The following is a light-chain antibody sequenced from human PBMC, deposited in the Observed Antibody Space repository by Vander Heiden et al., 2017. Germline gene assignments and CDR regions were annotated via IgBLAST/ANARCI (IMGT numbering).Light chain of an antibody. CDR1: HSLVHSDGNTY. CDR3: MQPTQFPHPA. CDR2: KIS. Sequence: DIVMTQTPLSSAVTLGQSASISCRSSHSLVHSDGNTYLSWLQQRPGQPPRLLIYKISKRFSGVPDRFSGSGAGTDFTLKISRVEAEDVGVYYCMQPTQFPHPAFGQGTKLEIK. V-gene: IGKV2-24*01. J-gene: IGKJ2*01.